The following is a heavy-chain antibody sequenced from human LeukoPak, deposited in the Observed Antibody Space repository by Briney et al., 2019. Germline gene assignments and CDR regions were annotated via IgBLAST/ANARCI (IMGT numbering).Heavy chain of an antibody. Sequence: PGGSLRLSRAASGFTINDYNMRWIRQAPGKGLEWVSSISRSGSTKYYADSVKGRFTISRDNAKNSLFLQMNSLRAEDTAVYYCARVLRYCSGGNCYSGGLGYMDVWGKGTTVTISS. CDR3: ARVLRYCSGGNCYSGGLGYMDV. J-gene: IGHJ6*03. CDR1: GFTINDYN. D-gene: IGHD2-15*01. V-gene: IGHV3-11*01. CDR2: ISRSGSTK.